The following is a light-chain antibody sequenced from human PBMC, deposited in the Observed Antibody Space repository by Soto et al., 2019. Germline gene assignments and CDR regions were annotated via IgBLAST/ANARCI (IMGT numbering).Light chain of an antibody. V-gene: IGKV3-20*01. CDR1: QSVSNNY. J-gene: IGKJ1*01. CDR2: GAS. CDR3: QQDGSSRT. Sequence: EIVLTQSPGTLSLSPGERATLSCRASQSVSNNYLAWYQQKPGQAPRLLIYGASNRATGIPDRFSGSGSGTDFTITIRRLEAEDFAVYYSQQDGSSRTFGQGTKVEIK.